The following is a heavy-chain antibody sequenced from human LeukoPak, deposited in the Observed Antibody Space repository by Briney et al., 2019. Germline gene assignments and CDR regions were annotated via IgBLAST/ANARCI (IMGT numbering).Heavy chain of an antibody. D-gene: IGHD6-19*01. Sequence: PGGSLTLSCAASGFTFSSYFMNWVRQAPGKGLECDSSISSSRYIYYADSVKGRFTISRDNAKNSLYLQMNSLRAEDTAVYYCARDRDSSGWSGFDYWGQGTLVTVSS. CDR2: ISSSRYI. CDR3: ARDRDSSGWSGFDY. CDR1: GFTFSSYF. V-gene: IGHV3-21*01. J-gene: IGHJ4*02.